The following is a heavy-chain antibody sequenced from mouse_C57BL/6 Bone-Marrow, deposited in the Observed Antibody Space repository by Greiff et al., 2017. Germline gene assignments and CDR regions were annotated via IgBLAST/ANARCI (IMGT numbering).Heavy chain of an antibody. Sequence: VQLQQSGAELVRPGASIKLSCTASGFNIKDDYMHWVKQRPEQGLEWIGWIDPENGDTEYASKFQGKATITADTSSNTDYLQLSSLTSEDTAVYYCTTSHWYFDVWGTGTTVTVSS. CDR1: GFNIKDDY. V-gene: IGHV14-4*01. CDR2: IDPENGDT. J-gene: IGHJ1*03. CDR3: TTSHWYFDV.